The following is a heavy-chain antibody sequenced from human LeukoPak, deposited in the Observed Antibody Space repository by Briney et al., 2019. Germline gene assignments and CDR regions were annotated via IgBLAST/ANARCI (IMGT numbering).Heavy chain of an antibody. Sequence: GGSLRLSCAASGFTFSSYAMHWVRQAPGKGLEWVAVISYDGSIKYYADSVKGRFTISRDNSKNTLYLQMNSLRAEDTAVYYCARPSSGWLAIFYWGQGTLVTVSS. CDR2: ISYDGSIK. CDR3: ARPSSGWLAIFY. J-gene: IGHJ4*02. D-gene: IGHD6-19*01. CDR1: GFTFSSYA. V-gene: IGHV3-30-3*01.